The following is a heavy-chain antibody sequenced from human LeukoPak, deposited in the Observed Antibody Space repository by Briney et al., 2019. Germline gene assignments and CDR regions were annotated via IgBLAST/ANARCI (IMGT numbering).Heavy chain of an antibody. CDR1: GFTFSSYG. CDR2: IWYDGSNK. V-gene: IGHV3-33*01. J-gene: IGHJ5*02. Sequence: GGFLRLSCAASGFTFSSYGMHWVRQAPGKGLEWVAVIWYDGSNKYYADSVKGRFTISRDNSKNTLYLQMNSLRAEDTAVYYCARDGSGSYPQNWFDPWGQGTLVTVSS. D-gene: IGHD3-10*01. CDR3: ARDGSGSYPQNWFDP.